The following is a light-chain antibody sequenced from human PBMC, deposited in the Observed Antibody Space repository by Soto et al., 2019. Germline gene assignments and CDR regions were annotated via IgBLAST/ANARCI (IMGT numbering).Light chain of an antibody. CDR2: GAS. V-gene: IGKV3-15*01. CDR3: QQRSNWPST. J-gene: IGKJ4*01. Sequence: EIVMTQSPATLSVSPGERATLSCRASHSVSSRLAWYQQKPGQAPRLLIYGASTRATGLPARFSGSGSGTEFTLTISSLQSEDFAVYYCQQRSNWPSTFGGGTKVEI. CDR1: HSVSSR.